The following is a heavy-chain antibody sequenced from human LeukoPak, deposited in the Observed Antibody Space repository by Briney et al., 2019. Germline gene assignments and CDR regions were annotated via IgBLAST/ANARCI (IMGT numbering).Heavy chain of an antibody. J-gene: IGHJ4*02. V-gene: IGHV4-31*03. CDR2: IYYSGST. CDR3: AREAAAGMTFFDY. D-gene: IGHD6-13*01. Sequence: SETLSLTCTVSGGSISSGGYYWSWIRQHPGKGLEWIGYIYYSGSTYYNPSLKSRVTISVDTFKNQFSLKLSSVTAADTAVYYCAREAAAGMTFFDYWGQGTLVTVSS. CDR1: GGSISSGGYY.